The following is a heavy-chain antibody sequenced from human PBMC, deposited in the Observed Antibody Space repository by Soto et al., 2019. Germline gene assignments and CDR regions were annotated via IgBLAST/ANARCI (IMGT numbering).Heavy chain of an antibody. D-gene: IGHD3-16*01. J-gene: IGHJ4*02. CDR3: ARVGVTLTPRSYFDL. Sequence: QVQLVQSGAEVRQPGSSVKVSCKPSGDTFNNYAINWVRQAPGQGLEWVGGIIPFFGTPNYAESLQGRVTITADASTSTVYMALSSLRSEDTAIYYCARVGVTLTPRSYFDLWGQGSLVTVSP. CDR2: IIPFFGTP. CDR1: GDTFNNYA. V-gene: IGHV1-69*01.